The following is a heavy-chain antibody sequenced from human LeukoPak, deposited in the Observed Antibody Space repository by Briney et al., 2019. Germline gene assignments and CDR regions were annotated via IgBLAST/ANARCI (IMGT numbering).Heavy chain of an antibody. V-gene: IGHV3-48*03. D-gene: IGHD6-13*01. J-gene: IGHJ4*02. CDR3: ARGCGSSCQPNLDY. CDR1: GFTFSSYE. CDR2: ISSSGSTI. Sequence: GGSLRLSCAPSGFTFSSYEMNWVRQAPGKGLEWVSYISSSGSTIYYADSVKGRFTISRDNAKNSLYLQMNSLRAEDTAVYYCARGCGSSCQPNLDYWGQGTLVTVSS.